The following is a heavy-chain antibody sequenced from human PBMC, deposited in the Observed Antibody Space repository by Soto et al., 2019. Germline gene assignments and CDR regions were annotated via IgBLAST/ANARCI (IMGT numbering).Heavy chain of an antibody. CDR1: GDSVSSNSAA. CDR2: TYYRSKWYY. Sequence: QVQLQQSGPGLVKPSQTLSLTCAISGDSVSSNSAAWNWIRQSPSRGLEWLGRTYYRSKWYYDYATSVKSRLTINPDTSKNQFSLPLNSVTPADTAVYYCARGNSGSQVSVFGYWGQGTLVTVSS. D-gene: IGHD6-19*01. CDR3: ARGNSGSQVSVFGY. V-gene: IGHV6-1*01. J-gene: IGHJ4*02.